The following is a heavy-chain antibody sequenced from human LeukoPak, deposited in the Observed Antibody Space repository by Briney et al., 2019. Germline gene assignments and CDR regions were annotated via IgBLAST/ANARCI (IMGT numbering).Heavy chain of an antibody. V-gene: IGHV1-18*01. CDR1: GYTFTSYG. CDR3: ARATGYQLLSLYYYYMDV. CDR2: ISAYNGNT. Sequence: ASVKVSCKASGYTFTSYGISWVRQAPGQGLEWMGWISAYNGNTNYAQKFQGRVTMTTDTSTSTAYMELRSLRSDDTAVYYCARATGYQLLSLYYYYMDVWGKGTTVTVSS. J-gene: IGHJ6*03. D-gene: IGHD2-2*01.